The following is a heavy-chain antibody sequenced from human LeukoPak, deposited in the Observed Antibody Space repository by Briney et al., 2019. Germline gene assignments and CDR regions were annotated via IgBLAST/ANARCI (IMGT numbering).Heavy chain of an antibody. Sequence: SETLSLTCTVSGGSISSSSYYWGWIRQPPGKGLEWIGSIYYSGSTYYNPSLKSRVTISVDTSKNQFSLKPSSVTAADTAVYYCARRRPVYSGYDLGGYFDYWGQGTLVTVSS. CDR3: ARRRPVYSGYDLGGYFDY. CDR2: IYYSGST. CDR1: GGSISSSSYY. V-gene: IGHV4-39*01. D-gene: IGHD5-12*01. J-gene: IGHJ4*02.